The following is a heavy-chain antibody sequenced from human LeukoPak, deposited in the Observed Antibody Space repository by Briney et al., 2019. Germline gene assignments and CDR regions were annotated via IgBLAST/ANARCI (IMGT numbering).Heavy chain of an antibody. D-gene: IGHD2-15*01. CDR2: MNPNSGNT. CDR1: GYTFTSYD. CDR3: ARAYCSGGSCYFYYYYYMDV. Sequence: ASVTVSFKGSGYTFTSYDINWGRQAPGQGVEGMGWMNPNSGNTGYTQKFQGRVTITRNTAKSTAYMELSSLRSEDTAVYYCARAYCSGGSCYFYYYYYMDVWGKGTTVTVSS. V-gene: IGHV1-8*01. J-gene: IGHJ6*03.